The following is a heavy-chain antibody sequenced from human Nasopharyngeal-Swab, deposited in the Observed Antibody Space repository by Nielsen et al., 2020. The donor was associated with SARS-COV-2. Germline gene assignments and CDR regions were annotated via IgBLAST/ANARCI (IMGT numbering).Heavy chain of an antibody. J-gene: IGHJ5*02. D-gene: IGHD2-2*01. CDR3: AHSEIVVVPAAKPWFDP. CDR1: GFPLSTSGVG. Sequence: SGPTLVKPTQTLTLTCTFSGFPLSTSGVGVGWIRQPPGKALEWLALIYWNDDKRYSPSLKSRLTITKDTSKNQVVLTMTNMDPVDTATYYCAHSEIVVVPAAKPWFDPWGQGTLVTVSS. V-gene: IGHV2-5*01. CDR2: IYWNDDK.